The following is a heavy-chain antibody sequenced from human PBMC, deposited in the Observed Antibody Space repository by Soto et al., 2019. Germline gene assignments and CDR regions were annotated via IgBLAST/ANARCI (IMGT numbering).Heavy chain of an antibody. J-gene: IGHJ4*02. CDR1: GFTFSSFS. V-gene: IGHV3-23*01. Sequence: EVELLESGGGLVQPGGSLRLSCAASGFTFSSFSMTWVRQAPGKGLEWVSAISGSGGTTYYAYSVKDRFTISRDNSKRTLFLQMHSLRSEDTAVYYCAKYGRDSSAWKADYWGQGTLVTVSS. D-gene: IGHD6-19*01. CDR2: ISGSGGTT. CDR3: AKYGRDSSAWKADY.